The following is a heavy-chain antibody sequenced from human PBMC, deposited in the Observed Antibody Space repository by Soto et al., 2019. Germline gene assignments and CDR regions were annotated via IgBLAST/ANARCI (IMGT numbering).Heavy chain of an antibody. V-gene: IGHV3-30*18. CDR2: ISHDGSEK. D-gene: IGHD2-15*01. CDR1: GFTFRSYG. CDR3: AKDRGVGQGPLSYYSDY. Sequence: QVQLVESGGGVVQPGRSLRLSCAASGFTFRSYGMHWVRQAPGKGLEWVAVISHDGSEKYYADSVKGRFTISRDNSKNTLYLQMNGLRAEDTAVYYCAKDRGVGQGPLSYYSDYWGQGTLVTVSS. J-gene: IGHJ4*02.